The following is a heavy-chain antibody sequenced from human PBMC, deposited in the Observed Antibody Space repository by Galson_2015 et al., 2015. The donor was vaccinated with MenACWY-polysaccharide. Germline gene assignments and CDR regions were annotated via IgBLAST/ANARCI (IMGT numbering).Heavy chain of an antibody. CDR2: IVVGSGNT. J-gene: IGHJ4*02. Sequence: SVKVSCKASGFTFTSSAVQWVRQARGQRLEWIGWIVVGSGNTNYAQKFQERVTITRDMSTSTACMELSSLRSEDTAVYYCAAVGGRNSSGWYLDYWGQGTLVTVSS. V-gene: IGHV1-58*01. CDR1: GFTFTSSA. CDR3: AAVGGRNSSGWYLDY. D-gene: IGHD6-25*01.